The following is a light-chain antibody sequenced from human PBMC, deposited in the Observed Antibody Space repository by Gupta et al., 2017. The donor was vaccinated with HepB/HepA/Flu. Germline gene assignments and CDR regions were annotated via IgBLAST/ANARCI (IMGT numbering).Light chain of an antibody. CDR3: QQDCSSIS. CDR2: GVS. V-gene: IGKV3-20*01. CDR1: QSVTY. J-gene: IGKJ4*01. Sequence: EIVLTQSPGTLSLSPGERATLSCGASQSVTYLAWYQQKPGQAPRLIIYGVSSRATGIPDRFSGSGSGKDFTLTSSRREPEDFAVYYWQQDCSSISFGGGTKVEIK.